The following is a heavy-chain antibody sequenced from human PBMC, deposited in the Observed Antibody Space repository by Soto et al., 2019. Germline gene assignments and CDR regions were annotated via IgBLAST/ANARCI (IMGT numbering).Heavy chain of an antibody. Sequence: SEALSLTCAVSGGSISSSSYYWGWIRQPPGKGLEWIGSIYYSGSTYYNPSLKSRVTISVDTSKNQFSLKLSSVTAADTAVYYCAKGGSGSYSNAFDIWGQGTMVT. D-gene: IGHD3-10*01. CDR1: GGSISSSSYY. CDR3: AKGGSGSYSNAFDI. J-gene: IGHJ3*02. CDR2: IYYSGST. V-gene: IGHV4-39*01.